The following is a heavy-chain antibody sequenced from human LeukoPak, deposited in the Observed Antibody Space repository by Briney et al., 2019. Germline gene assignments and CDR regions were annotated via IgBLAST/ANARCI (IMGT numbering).Heavy chain of an antibody. CDR1: GGSISSYY. CDR2: IYYSGST. J-gene: IGHJ3*02. CDR3: AAVVYYGSGSYYTHDAFDI. Sequence: PSETLSLTCTVSGGSISSYYWSWIRQPPGKGLEWIGYIYYSGSTNYNPSLKSRVTISVDTSKNQFSLKLSSVTAADTAVYYCAAVVYYGSGSYYTHDAFDIWGQGTMVTVSS. V-gene: IGHV4-59*01. D-gene: IGHD3-10*01.